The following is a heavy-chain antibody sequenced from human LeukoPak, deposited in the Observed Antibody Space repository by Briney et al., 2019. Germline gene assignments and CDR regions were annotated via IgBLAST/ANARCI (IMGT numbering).Heavy chain of an antibody. J-gene: IGHJ5*02. CDR3: VRLILGSSTSFNWFGP. Sequence: SETLSLTCTVSGGSISSSSYYWGWIRQPPGKELEWIGNIYYSGSTYYNPSLNSRVTISVDTSKNQFSLKLSSVTAADTAVYYCVRLILGSSTSFNWFGPWGQGTLVTVSS. CDR1: GGSISSSSYY. D-gene: IGHD2-2*01. V-gene: IGHV4-39*01. CDR2: IYYSGST.